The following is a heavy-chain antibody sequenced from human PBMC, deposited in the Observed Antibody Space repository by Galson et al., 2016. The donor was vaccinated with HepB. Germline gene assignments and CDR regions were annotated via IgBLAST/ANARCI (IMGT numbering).Heavy chain of an antibody. J-gene: IGHJ6*02. V-gene: IGHV4-59*01. D-gene: IGHD3-22*01. CDR3: ARDSSGYYDYYYYHVDV. Sequence: SETLSLTCTVSGGSIISYYWSWIRQPPGKGLEWIGHIYYSGSTNYNPSLKSRVTISVDSSKKQFSLKLSSVTAADTAVYYCARDSSGYYDYYYYHVDVWGQGTTVTVSS. CDR1: GGSIISYY. CDR2: IYYSGST.